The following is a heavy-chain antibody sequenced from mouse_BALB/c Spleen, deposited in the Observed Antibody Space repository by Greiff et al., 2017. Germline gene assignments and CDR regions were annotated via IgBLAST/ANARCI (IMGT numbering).Heavy chain of an antibody. CDR1: GFSFTDYG. Sequence: QVQLKQSGPGLVAPSQSLSITCTVSGFSFTDYGVSWIRQPPGKGLEWLGVIWGGGSTSYNSALKSRLSISKDNSKSQVFLKMNSLQTDDTAMYYCAKQYYGNLGDAMDYWGQGTSVTVSS. CDR3: AKQYYGNLGDAMDY. V-gene: IGHV2-6-5*01. J-gene: IGHJ4*01. CDR2: IWGGGST. D-gene: IGHD2-1*01.